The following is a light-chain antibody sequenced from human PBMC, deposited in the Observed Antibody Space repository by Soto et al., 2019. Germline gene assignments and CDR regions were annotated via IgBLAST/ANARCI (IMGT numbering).Light chain of an antibody. CDR3: SSYTSSSTHVV. Sequence: QSALTQPASVSGSPGQSITISCTGTSSDIGGYNYVSWYQQHPGKAPKLMIYEVSYRPLGVSNRFSGSKSGNTASLTISGLQAEDEADYYCSSYTSSSTHVVFGGGTKVTVL. CDR2: EVS. V-gene: IGLV2-14*01. CDR1: SSDIGGYNY. J-gene: IGLJ2*01.